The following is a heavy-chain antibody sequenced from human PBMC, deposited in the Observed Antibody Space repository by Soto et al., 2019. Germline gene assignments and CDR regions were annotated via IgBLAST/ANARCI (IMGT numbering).Heavy chain of an antibody. CDR3: ARIIRYCSSTSCYNWFDP. Sequence: SETLSLTCTVSGGSISSSSYYWGWIRQPPGKGLEWIGSIYYSGSTYYNPSLKSRVTISVDTSKNQFSLKLSSVTAADTAVYYCARIIRYCSSTSCYNWFDPWGQGTLVTVSS. D-gene: IGHD2-2*01. J-gene: IGHJ5*02. CDR2: IYYSGST. CDR1: GGSISSSSYY. V-gene: IGHV4-39*01.